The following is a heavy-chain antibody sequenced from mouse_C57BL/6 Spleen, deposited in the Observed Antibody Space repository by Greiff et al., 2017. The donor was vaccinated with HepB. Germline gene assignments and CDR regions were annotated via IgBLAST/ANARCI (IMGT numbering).Heavy chain of an antibody. J-gene: IGHJ3*01. D-gene: IGHD2-3*01. Sequence: VQLQQPGAELVKPGASVKMSCKASGYTFTSYWITWVKQRPGQGLEWIGDIYPGSGSTTYNEKFKSKATLTVDTSSSTAYMQLSSLTSEDSAVYYCARGDDGYSPFAYWGQGTLVTVSA. V-gene: IGHV1-55*01. CDR3: ARGDDGYSPFAY. CDR2: IYPGSGST. CDR1: GYTFTSYW.